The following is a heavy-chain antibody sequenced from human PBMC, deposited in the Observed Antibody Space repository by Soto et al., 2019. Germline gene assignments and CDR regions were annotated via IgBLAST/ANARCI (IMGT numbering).Heavy chain of an antibody. V-gene: IGHV1-69*01. J-gene: IGHJ6*02. CDR2: MMPVYGSA. Sequence: QVQLVQSGAEVKKAGSSVKVSCKASGDTFSRSAFAWVRQAPGQGPEWMGGMMPVYGSANYAEKFRGRLTIRADDLKSTIYMELRSLTSDDTGVYYCARGGGTMFGAVILQGRHGLDVWGQGTTVIVSS. CDR1: GDTFSRSA. CDR3: ARGGGTMFGAVILQGRHGLDV. D-gene: IGHD3-3*01.